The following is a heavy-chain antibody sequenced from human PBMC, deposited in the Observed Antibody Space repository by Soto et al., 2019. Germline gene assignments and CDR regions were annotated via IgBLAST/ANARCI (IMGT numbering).Heavy chain of an antibody. J-gene: IGHJ6*02. V-gene: IGHV4-31*03. CDR2: VYYSGST. CDR3: AASCVGCGGFNYYGMDV. D-gene: IGHD2-21*01. CDR1: GGSISSGGYY. Sequence: QVQLQESGPGLVKPSQTLSLTCTVSGGSISSGGYYWSWIRQHPGKGLEWIGYVYYSGSTYYNPXLKRRVTISVGXSXNXXSLKLSSVTAADTAVYYCAASCVGCGGFNYYGMDVWGQGTTVTVSS.